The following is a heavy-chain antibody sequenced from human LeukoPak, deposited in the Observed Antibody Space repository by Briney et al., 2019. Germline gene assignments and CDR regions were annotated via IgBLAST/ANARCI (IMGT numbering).Heavy chain of an antibody. Sequence: SVKVSCKASGFTFTSSAMQWVRQARGQRLEWIGWIVVGSGNTNYAQKFQGRVTITRDMSTSTAYMELSSLRSEGTAVYYCAAEPLYYDFWSEHRRFDPWGQGTLVTVSS. J-gene: IGHJ5*02. CDR3: AAEPLYYDFWSEHRRFDP. V-gene: IGHV1-58*02. D-gene: IGHD3-3*01. CDR1: GFTFTSSA. CDR2: IVVGSGNT.